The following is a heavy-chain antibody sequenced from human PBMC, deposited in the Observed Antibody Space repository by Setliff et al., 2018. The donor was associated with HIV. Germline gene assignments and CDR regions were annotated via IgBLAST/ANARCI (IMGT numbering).Heavy chain of an antibody. Sequence: PGGSLRLSCAASEFTFSEYWMTWVRQAPGKGLEWLANIKQDESEIYYVDSVRGRFTVSRDNARNSLYLQMNSLKTEDTAVYYCTTDLGGSYHGWNYWGQGTLVTVSS. CDR1: EFTFSEYW. CDR2: IKQDESEI. D-gene: IGHD1-26*01. CDR3: TTDLGGSYHGWNY. V-gene: IGHV3-7*03. J-gene: IGHJ4*02.